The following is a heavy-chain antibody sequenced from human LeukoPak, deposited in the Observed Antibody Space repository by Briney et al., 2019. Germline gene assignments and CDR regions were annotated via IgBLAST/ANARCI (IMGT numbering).Heavy chain of an antibody. V-gene: IGHV4-59*08. D-gene: IGHD2-15*01. CDR3: ARAVVAATPGHYYGMDV. CDR2: IYYSGST. J-gene: IGHJ6*02. Sequence: SETLSLTCTVSGGSISSYYWSWIRQPPGKGLEWIGYIYYSGSTNYNPSLKSRVTISVDTSKNQFSLKLSSVTAADTAVHYCARAVVAATPGHYYGMDVWGQGTTVTVSS. CDR1: GGSISSYY.